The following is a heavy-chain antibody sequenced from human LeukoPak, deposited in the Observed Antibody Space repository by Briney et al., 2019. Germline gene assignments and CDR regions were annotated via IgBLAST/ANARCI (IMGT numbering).Heavy chain of an antibody. CDR2: FYPGDSDT. D-gene: IGHD1-26*01. V-gene: IGHV5-51*01. J-gene: IGHJ5*02. CDR3: VRWDRPSGFDP. CDR1: GYSFPNYW. Sequence: GESLKISCKSSGYSFPNYWIGWVRQMPGKGLEWMGIFYPGDSDTRYRPSFQGQVTISADKSISTAYLQWSTLKASDTAMYYCVRWDRPSGFDPWGQGTLVTVSS.